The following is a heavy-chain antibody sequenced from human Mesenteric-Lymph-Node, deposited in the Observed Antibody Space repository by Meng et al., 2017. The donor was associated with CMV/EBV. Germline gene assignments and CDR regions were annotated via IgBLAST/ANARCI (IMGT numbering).Heavy chain of an antibody. CDR3: ARVGFGYYDILTGYYSGY. CDR2: ISAYNGNT. J-gene: IGHJ4*02. Sequence: TFTSYGISWVRQAPGQGLEWMGWISAYNGNTNYAQKLQGRVTMTTDTSTSTAYMELSSLRSEDTAVYYCARVGFGYYDILTGYYSGYWGQGTLVTVSS. CDR1: TFTSYG. D-gene: IGHD3-9*01. V-gene: IGHV1-18*01.